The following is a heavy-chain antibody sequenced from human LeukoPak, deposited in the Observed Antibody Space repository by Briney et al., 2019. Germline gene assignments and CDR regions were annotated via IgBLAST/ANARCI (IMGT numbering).Heavy chain of an antibody. CDR3: ARGVFDFWSGLYYFDY. CDR2: IYYSGST. J-gene: IGHJ4*02. CDR1: GGSISSYY. D-gene: IGHD3-3*01. V-gene: IGHV4-59*08. Sequence: SETLSLTCTVSGGSISSYYWSWIRQPPGKGLEWIGYIYYSGSTNYNPSLKSRVTISVDTSKNQFSLKLSSVTAADTAVYYCARGVFDFWSGLYYFDYWGQGTLVTVSS.